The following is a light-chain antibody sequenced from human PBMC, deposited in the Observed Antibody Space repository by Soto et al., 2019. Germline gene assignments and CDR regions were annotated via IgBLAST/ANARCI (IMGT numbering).Light chain of an antibody. CDR1: SSDVGGYNY. CDR2: DVS. Sequence: QSVLTQPASVSGSPGQSITISCTGTSSDVGGYNYVSWYQQYPGKAPKLIISDVSNRPSGVSNRFSGSKSGNTASLTISGLQAEDEADYYCNSYRSSSTRYVFGTGTQLTVL. J-gene: IGLJ1*01. CDR3: NSYRSSSTRYV. V-gene: IGLV2-14*01.